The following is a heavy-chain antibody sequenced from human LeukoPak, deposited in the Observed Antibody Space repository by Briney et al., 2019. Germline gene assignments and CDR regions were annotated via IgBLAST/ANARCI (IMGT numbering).Heavy chain of an antibody. D-gene: IGHD6-19*01. CDR1: GFTFSKYR. V-gene: IGHV3-33*06. CDR3: AKDDRVVAGNSFDN. Sequence: GGSLRLSCAASGFTFSKYRMHWVRQAPGKGLEWVAVIWYDGSDKYYADSVKGRFTISRDNPKNTLYLQMNSLRAEDTAVYYCAKDDRVVAGNSFDNWGQGTLVTVSS. J-gene: IGHJ4*02. CDR2: IWYDGSDK.